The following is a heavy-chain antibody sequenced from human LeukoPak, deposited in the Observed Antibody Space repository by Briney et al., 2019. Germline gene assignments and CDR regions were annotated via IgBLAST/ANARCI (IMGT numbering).Heavy chain of an antibody. CDR3: AKGLRYFDD. D-gene: IGHD2-2*02. CDR2: ITSSSRYT. J-gene: IGHJ4*02. V-gene: IGHV3-21*01. Sequence: GGSLRLSCAASVFTFSTYNMNWVRQAPGKGLEWVSSITSSSRYTFYADSVKGRFTISRDNSKNTLYLQMNSLRAEDTAVYYCAKGLRYFDDWGQGTLVTVSS. CDR1: VFTFSTYN.